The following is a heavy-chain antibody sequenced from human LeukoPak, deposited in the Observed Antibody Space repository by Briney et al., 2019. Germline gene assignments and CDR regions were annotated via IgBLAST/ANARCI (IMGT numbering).Heavy chain of an antibody. CDR3: AKCGTTCYANAFYI. Sequence: GGSLRLSCAASGFTFSSYDMHWVRQATGKGLEWVSAIGTAGDTYYLGSVKGRFSISRENAKNSFFLQMNSLRAEDAAVYYCAKCGTTCYANAFYIWGQGTMVTVSS. CDR2: IGTAGDT. D-gene: IGHD2-2*01. CDR1: GFTFSSYD. V-gene: IGHV3-13*04. J-gene: IGHJ3*02.